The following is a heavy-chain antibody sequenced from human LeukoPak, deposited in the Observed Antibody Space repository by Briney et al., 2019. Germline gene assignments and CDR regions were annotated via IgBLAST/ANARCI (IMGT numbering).Heavy chain of an antibody. CDR2: INPNSGGT. D-gene: IGHD4-17*01. CDR1: GYTFTGYY. V-gene: IGHV1-2*02. J-gene: IGHJ4*02. Sequence: ASVKVSCKASGYTFTGYYMHWVRQAPGQGLEWMGWINPNSGGTNYAQKFQGRVTMTRDTSISTAYMELRSLRSDDTAVYYCALPSGGDPRTFDYWGQGTLVTVSS. CDR3: ALPSGGDPRTFDY.